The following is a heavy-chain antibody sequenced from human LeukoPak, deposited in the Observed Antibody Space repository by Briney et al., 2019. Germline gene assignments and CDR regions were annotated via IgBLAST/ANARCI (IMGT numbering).Heavy chain of an antibody. D-gene: IGHD3-16*01. CDR2: ISRTSRTL. J-gene: IGHJ4*02. CDR1: GFSFSTYA. V-gene: IGHV3-48*02. Sequence: GGSLGLSCAASGFSFSTYAMNWVRQAPGKGPEWISHISRTSRTLYYADSVKGRFTISRDNAKNSLYLQMNSLRDEDTAVYYCVRDFGLWGQGTLVTVSS. CDR3: VRDFGL.